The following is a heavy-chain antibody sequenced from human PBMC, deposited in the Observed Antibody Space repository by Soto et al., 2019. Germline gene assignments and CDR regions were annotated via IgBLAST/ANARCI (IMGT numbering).Heavy chain of an antibody. Sequence: LVESGGGLVQPGGSLRLSCEASGLTFSTYGFNWVRQAPGKGLEWVSYITSSTTIYYADSVRGRFTTSRDNAKNSLYLQMNSLRHEDTAVYYCARQRNGAGDVWGQGTTVTVSS. CDR1: GLTFSTYG. D-gene: IGHD1-1*01. CDR3: ARQRNGAGDV. J-gene: IGHJ6*02. V-gene: IGHV3-48*02. CDR2: ITSSTTI.